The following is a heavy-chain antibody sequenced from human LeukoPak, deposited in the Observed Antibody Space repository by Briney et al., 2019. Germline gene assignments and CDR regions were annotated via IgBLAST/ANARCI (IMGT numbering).Heavy chain of an antibody. Sequence: GESLKISCKTSGYSFTTYWIAWVRPMPGRGLEWMGIIFPRDSDTIYSPSFEGQVTFSVDKSITTAYLEWTGLKASDTAMYYCARTDGAYFDYWGQGTLVTVSS. J-gene: IGHJ4*02. V-gene: IGHV5-51*01. D-gene: IGHD3-10*01. CDR1: GYSFTTYW. CDR3: ARTDGAYFDY. CDR2: IFPRDSDT.